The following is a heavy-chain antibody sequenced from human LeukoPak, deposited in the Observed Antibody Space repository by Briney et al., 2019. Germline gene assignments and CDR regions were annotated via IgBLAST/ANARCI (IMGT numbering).Heavy chain of an antibody. CDR3: ANSPKDIVATGGYYYYMDV. Sequence: PGGSLILSCAASGFTFSSYGMHWVRQAPGKGLEWVAFIRYDGSNKYYADSVKGRFTISRDNSKNTLYLQMNSLRAEDTAVYYCANSPKDIVATGGYYYYMDVWGKGTTVTVSS. V-gene: IGHV3-30*02. CDR1: GFTFSSYG. CDR2: IRYDGSNK. D-gene: IGHD5-12*01. J-gene: IGHJ6*03.